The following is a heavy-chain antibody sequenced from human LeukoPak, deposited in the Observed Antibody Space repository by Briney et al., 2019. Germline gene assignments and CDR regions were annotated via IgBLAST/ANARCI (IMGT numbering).Heavy chain of an antibody. CDR3: ARDPEAGGFDY. Sequence: GGSLRLSCVDSGTTFSRYWMSWVRQAPGKGLEWVSAISGSGGSTYYADSVKGRFTISRDNSKNTLYLQMNSLRAEDTAVYYCARDPEAGGFDYWGQGTLVTVSS. CDR2: ISGSGGST. D-gene: IGHD1-26*01. J-gene: IGHJ4*02. V-gene: IGHV3-23*01. CDR1: GTTFSRYW.